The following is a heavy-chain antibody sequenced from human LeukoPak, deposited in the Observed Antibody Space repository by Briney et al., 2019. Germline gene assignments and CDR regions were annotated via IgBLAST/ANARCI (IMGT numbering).Heavy chain of an antibody. V-gene: IGHV3-21*01. Sequence: GGSLRLSCAASGFTVSSNYMNWVRQAPGKGLEWVTSISSSSSYIYYADSVKGRFTISRDNAKNSLYLQMNSLRAEDTAVYYCARDRGYYGSGSSNYYFDYWGQGTLVTVSS. CDR3: ARDRGYYGSGSSNYYFDY. CDR2: ISSSSSYI. D-gene: IGHD3-10*01. J-gene: IGHJ4*02. CDR1: GFTVSSNY.